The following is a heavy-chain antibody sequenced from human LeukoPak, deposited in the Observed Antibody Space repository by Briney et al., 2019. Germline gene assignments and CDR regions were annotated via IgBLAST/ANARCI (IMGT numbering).Heavy chain of an antibody. CDR3: ARSVVVPAAILNYYYYYYMDV. D-gene: IGHD2-2*02. J-gene: IGHJ6*03. CDR1: GGTFSSYA. V-gene: IGHV1-69*05. Sequence: GASVKVSCKASGGTFSSYAISWVRQAPGQGLEWMGGIIPIFGTANYAQKFQGRVTITTDESTSTAYMELSSLRSEDTAMYYCARSVVVPAAILNYYYYYYMDVWGKGTTVTVSS. CDR2: IIPIFGTA.